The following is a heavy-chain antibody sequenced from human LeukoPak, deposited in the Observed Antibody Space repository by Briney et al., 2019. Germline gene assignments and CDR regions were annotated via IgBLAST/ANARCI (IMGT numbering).Heavy chain of an antibody. CDR1: GGTFSSYA. Sequence: SVKVSCKASGGTFSSYAISWVRQAPGQGLEWMGGIIPIFGTANYAQKFQGRVTITTDGSTSTAYMELSSLRSEDTAVYYCARDRHVTIFGVAYYYMDVWGKGTTVTVSS. CDR2: IIPIFGTA. V-gene: IGHV1-69*05. J-gene: IGHJ6*03. CDR3: ARDRHVTIFGVAYYYMDV. D-gene: IGHD3-3*01.